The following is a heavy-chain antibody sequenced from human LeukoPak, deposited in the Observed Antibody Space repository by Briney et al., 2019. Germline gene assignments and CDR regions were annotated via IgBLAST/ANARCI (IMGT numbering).Heavy chain of an antibody. CDR3: AMWGSSGWYGEYFQH. V-gene: IGHV3-11*01. D-gene: IGHD6-19*01. J-gene: IGHJ1*01. Sequence: KTGGSLRLSCAASGFTFSDYYMSWIRQAPGKGLEWVSYISSSGSTIYYADSVKGRFTISRDNARNSLYLQMNSLRAEDTAVYYCAMWGSSGWYGEYFQHWGQGTLVTVSS. CDR2: ISSSGSTI. CDR1: GFTFSDYY.